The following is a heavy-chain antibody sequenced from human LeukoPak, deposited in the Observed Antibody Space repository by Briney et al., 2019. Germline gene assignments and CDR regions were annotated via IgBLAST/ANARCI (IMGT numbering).Heavy chain of an antibody. Sequence: PGGSLRLSCAASGFTFSSYSMNWVRQAPGKGLEWVSSISSSSSYIYYADSVKGRFTISRDNAKNSLYLQMNSLRAEDTAVYYCASYYDFWSGYSPRHFDYWGQGTLVTASS. CDR2: ISSSSSYI. CDR3: ASYYDFWSGYSPRHFDY. D-gene: IGHD3-3*01. CDR1: GFTFSSYS. J-gene: IGHJ4*02. V-gene: IGHV3-21*01.